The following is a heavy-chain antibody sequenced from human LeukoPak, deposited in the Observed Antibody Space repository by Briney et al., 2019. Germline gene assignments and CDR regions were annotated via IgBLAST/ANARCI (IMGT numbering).Heavy chain of an antibody. V-gene: IGHV3-74*01. CDR2: INSDGSST. D-gene: IGHD6-19*01. J-gene: IGHJ3*02. CDR1: GFTFSSYW. Sequence: GGSLRLSCAASGFTFSSYWMHWVRQAPGKGLVWVSRINSDGSSTSYADSVKGRFTISRDNAKNTLYLQMNSLRAEDTAVYYCARGGIAVAGPKVAYDAFDIWGQGTMVTVSS. CDR3: ARGGIAVAGPKVAYDAFDI.